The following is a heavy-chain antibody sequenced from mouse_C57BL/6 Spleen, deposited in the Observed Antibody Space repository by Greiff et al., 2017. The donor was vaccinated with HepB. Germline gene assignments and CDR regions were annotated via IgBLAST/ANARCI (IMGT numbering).Heavy chain of an antibody. V-gene: IGHV1-62-2*01. CDR2: FYPGSGSI. CDR1: GYTFTEYT. J-gene: IGHJ4*01. Sequence: QVQLQQSGAELVKPGASVKLSCKASGYTFTEYTIHWVKQRSGQGLEWIGWFYPGSGSIKYNEKFKDKATLTADKSSSTLYMELSRLTSEDSVVYFCARDTERGPHNYTLYYWGLGTSVTVSS. CDR3: ARDTERGPHNYTLYY. D-gene: IGHD3-3*01.